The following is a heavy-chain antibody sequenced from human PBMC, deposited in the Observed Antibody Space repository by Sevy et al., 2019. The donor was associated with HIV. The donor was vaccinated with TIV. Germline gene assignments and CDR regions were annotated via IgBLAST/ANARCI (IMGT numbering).Heavy chain of an antibody. V-gene: IGHV3-48*01. Sequence: GGSLRLSCAASGFTFRSYSMNWVRQAPGKGLEWVSYISSSSSTIYYADSVKGRFTISRDNAKNSLYLQMNSLRAEDTAVYYCARRATIFGVVIDDAFDIWGQGTMVTVSS. J-gene: IGHJ3*02. CDR3: ARRATIFGVVIDDAFDI. D-gene: IGHD3-3*01. CDR2: ISSSSSTI. CDR1: GFTFRSYS.